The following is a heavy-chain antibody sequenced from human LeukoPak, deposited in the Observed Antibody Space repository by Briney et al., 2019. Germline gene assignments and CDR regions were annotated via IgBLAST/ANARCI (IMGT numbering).Heavy chain of an antibody. D-gene: IGHD2-2*01. V-gene: IGHV3-23*01. Sequence: PGGSLRLSCAASGFTFSSYAMSWVRQAPGKGLEWVSAISGSGVTTYYADSVRGRFTISRDNSKNTLYLQMNSLRAEDTAVYYCAKEGYSSTRNADFDFRGQGTLVTVSS. CDR1: GFTFSSYA. CDR2: ISGSGVTT. J-gene: IGHJ4*02. CDR3: AKEGYSSTRNADFDF.